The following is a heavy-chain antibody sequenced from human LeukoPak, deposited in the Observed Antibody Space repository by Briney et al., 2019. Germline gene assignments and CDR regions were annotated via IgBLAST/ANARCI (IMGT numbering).Heavy chain of an antibody. CDR1: GFTFSNAW. CDR2: IKSKTDGGTT. CDR3: TTAGVAVDY. D-gene: IGHD6-19*01. J-gene: IGHJ4*02. V-gene: IGHV3-15*01. Sequence: GGSLRLSCAASGFTFSNAWMSWVRPAPGKGLEWDGRIKSKTDGGTTDYAAPVKGRFTISRDDSKNTLYLQMNSLKTEDTAVYYCTTAGVAVDYWGQGTLVTVSS.